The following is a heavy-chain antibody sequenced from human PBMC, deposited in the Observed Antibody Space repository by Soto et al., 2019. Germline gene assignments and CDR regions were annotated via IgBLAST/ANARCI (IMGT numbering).Heavy chain of an antibody. CDR2: IGASGDIT. D-gene: IGHD2-21*02. CDR1: GFSFTNFA. V-gene: IGHV3-23*01. Sequence: PGGSLRLSCAASGFSFTNFAMSWVRQAPGKGLEWVAGIGASGDITWYADSVKGRLSISRDNSKNTLYMQLNSLRFEDTAVYYCAKDDFTARRDDYFDYWGPGTLVTVSS. CDR3: AKDDFTARRDDYFDY. J-gene: IGHJ4*02.